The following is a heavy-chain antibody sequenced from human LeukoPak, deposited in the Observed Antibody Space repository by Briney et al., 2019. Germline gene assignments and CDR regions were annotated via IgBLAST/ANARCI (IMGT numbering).Heavy chain of an antibody. V-gene: IGHV4-59*01. CDR1: GGPISSYH. Sequence: PSETLSLTCTVSGGPISSYHWSWTRQPPGKGLEWIGYIDYSGSTNYNPSLKSRVTISVDTSKNQFSLKLSSVTAADTAVYYCARDRYDSSGYYTFDIWGQGTMVTVSS. CDR3: ARDRYDSSGYYTFDI. CDR2: IDYSGST. J-gene: IGHJ3*02. D-gene: IGHD3-22*01.